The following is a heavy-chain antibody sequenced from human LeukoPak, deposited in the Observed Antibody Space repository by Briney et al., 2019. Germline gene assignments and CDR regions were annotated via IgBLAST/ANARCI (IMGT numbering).Heavy chain of an antibody. CDR1: GFLFRNYA. V-gene: IGHV3-30*04. D-gene: IGHD3-16*01. J-gene: IGHJ5*02. CDR3: GVREGEGNFDP. CDR2: VSHDGRND. Sequence: GGSLRLSCAASGFLFRNYALHWIRQAPGKGLQWVAVVSHDGRNDFYADSVKGRFTVSRDNSENRLFLQMNSLRLDDTAVYYCGVREGEGNFDPWGQGALVTVSS.